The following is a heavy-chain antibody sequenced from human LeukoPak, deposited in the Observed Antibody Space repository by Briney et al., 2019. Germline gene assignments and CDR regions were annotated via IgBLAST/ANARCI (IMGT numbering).Heavy chain of an antibody. CDR2: IYYSGST. D-gene: IGHD5-18*01. J-gene: IGHJ4*02. CDR1: GGSISSSSYY. CDR3: AREGQYSYVDGVGY. Sequence: SETLSLTCTVSGGSISSSSYYWGWIRQPPGKGLEWIGSIYYSGSTYYNPSLKSRVTISVDTSKNQFSLKLSSVTAADTAVYYCAREGQYSYVDGVGYWGQGTLVTVSS. V-gene: IGHV4-39*07.